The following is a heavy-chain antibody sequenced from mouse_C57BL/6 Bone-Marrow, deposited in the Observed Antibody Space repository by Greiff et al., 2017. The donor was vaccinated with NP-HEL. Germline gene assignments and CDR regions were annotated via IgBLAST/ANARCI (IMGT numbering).Heavy chain of an antibody. CDR1: GFTFSSYA. J-gene: IGHJ2*01. CDR3: ARLTTFDY. Sequence: EVKVVESGGGLVQPGGSLKLSCAASGFTFSSYAMSWVRQTPEKRLEWVATISDGGSYTYYPDNVKGRFTISRDNAKNNLYLQMSHLKSEDTAMYYCARLTTFDYWGQGTTLTVSS. D-gene: IGHD1-1*01. CDR2: ISDGGSYT. V-gene: IGHV5-4*03.